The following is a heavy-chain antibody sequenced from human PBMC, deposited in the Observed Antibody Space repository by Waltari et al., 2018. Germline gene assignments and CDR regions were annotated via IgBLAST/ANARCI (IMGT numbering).Heavy chain of an antibody. J-gene: IGHJ1*01. V-gene: IGHV1-69*02. CDR2: IIPILGIA. D-gene: IGHD3-22*01. CDR3: ARAWYYDSSGYSR. CDR1: GGTCSSYT. Sequence: QVQLVKSGAEVKKPGSSVKVSCKASGGTCSSYTISCVRQAPGQGLEWMGRIIPILGIANYAQKFQGRVTITADKSTSTAYMELSSLRSEDTAVYYCARAWYYDSSGYSRWGQGTLVTVSS.